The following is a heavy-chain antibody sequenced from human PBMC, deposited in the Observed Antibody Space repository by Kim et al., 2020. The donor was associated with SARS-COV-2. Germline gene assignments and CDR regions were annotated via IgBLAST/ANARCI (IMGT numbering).Heavy chain of an antibody. CDR1: GYSISSGYY. V-gene: IGHV4-38-2*02. D-gene: IGHD6-19*01. CDR2: IYHSGST. CDR3: ARVITGIAVAGTGAFDI. J-gene: IGHJ3*02. Sequence: SETLSLTCTVSGYSISSGYYWGWIRQPPGKGLEWIGSIYHSGSTYYNPSLKSRVTISVDTSKNQFSLKLSSVTAADTAVYYRARVITGIAVAGTGAFDIWGQGTMVTVSS.